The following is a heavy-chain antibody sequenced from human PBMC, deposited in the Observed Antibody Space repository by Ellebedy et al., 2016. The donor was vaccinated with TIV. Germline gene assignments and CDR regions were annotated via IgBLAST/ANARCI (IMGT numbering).Heavy chain of an antibody. D-gene: IGHD2-2*01. Sequence: AASVKVSCKASGYTFTSYGISWVRQAPGQGLEWMGWISAYNGNTNYAQKLQGRVTMTTDTSTSTVYMELRSLRSDDTAVYYCARGDTSRDHPTKNWFDSWGQGTQVTVSS. CDR2: ISAYNGNT. CDR3: ARGDTSRDHPTKNWFDS. J-gene: IGHJ5*02. CDR1: GYTFTSYG. V-gene: IGHV1-18*01.